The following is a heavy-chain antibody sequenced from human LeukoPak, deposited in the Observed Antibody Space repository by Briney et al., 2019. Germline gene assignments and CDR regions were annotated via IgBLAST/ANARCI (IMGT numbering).Heavy chain of an antibody. D-gene: IGHD2-8*02. CDR1: GFTFSSYA. Sequence: GGSLRLSCAASGFTFSSYAMTWIRQAPGKGLEWVSAISGSGGSTYYADSVKGRFTISRDNSKNTLYLQMNSLRAEDTAVYYCATYRQVLLPFESWGQGTLVTVSS. J-gene: IGHJ4*02. V-gene: IGHV3-23*01. CDR3: ATYRQVLLPFES. CDR2: ISGSGGST.